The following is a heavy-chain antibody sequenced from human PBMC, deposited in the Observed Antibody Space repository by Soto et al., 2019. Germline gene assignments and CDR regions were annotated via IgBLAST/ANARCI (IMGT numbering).Heavy chain of an antibody. J-gene: IGHJ4*02. CDR2: ISSSSSNI. V-gene: IGHV3-21*01. CDR3: AREVYAGASTRFDY. Sequence: EVQLVESGGGLVKPGGSLRLSCAASGFIFSSYTMTWVRQAPGKGLEWVSSISSSSSNIEYADSVKGRFSVSRENANNSLFLQINSLRAEDTAVYYCAREVYAGASTRFDYWILGALVTVAS. CDR1: GFIFSSYT. D-gene: IGHD2-15*01.